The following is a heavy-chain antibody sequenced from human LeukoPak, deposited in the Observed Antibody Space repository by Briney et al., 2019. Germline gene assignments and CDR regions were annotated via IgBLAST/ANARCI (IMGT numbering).Heavy chain of an antibody. Sequence: VASVEVSCKASGGTFSSYAISWVRQAPGQGLEWMGRIIPILGIANYAQKFQGRVTITADKSTSTAYMELSSLRSEDTAVYYCASRLYGGNSKNYYYYYGMDVWGQGTTVTVSS. D-gene: IGHD4-23*01. CDR3: ASRLYGGNSKNYYYYYGMDV. V-gene: IGHV1-69*04. CDR1: GGTFSSYA. J-gene: IGHJ6*02. CDR2: IIPILGIA.